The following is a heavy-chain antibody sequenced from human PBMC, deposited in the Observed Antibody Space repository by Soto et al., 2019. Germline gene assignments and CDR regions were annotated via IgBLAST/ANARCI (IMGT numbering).Heavy chain of an antibody. D-gene: IGHD1-26*01. V-gene: IGHV4-59*01. Sequence: PSETLSLTCTVSVSGDSFSNYCWSWIRQPPGKGLEWIGYIYYGGSTTYNPALKSRLTMSLDTSERQFSLKLTSVTAADTAVYYCAGDYTTRSWRFDYWGQGALVTVSS. CDR3: AGDYTTRSWRFDY. CDR1: GDSFSNYC. CDR2: IYYGGST. J-gene: IGHJ4*02.